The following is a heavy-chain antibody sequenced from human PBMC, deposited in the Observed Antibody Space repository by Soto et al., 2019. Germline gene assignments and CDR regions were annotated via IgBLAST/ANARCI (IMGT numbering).Heavy chain of an antibody. D-gene: IGHD4-17*01. CDR3: ARVPTRPGLHYYYYMDV. V-gene: IGHV4-34*01. CDR1: GGSFSGYY. Sequence: SETLSHTCAVYGGSFSGYYWSWIRQPPGKGLEWIGEINHSGSTNYNPSLKSRVTISVDTSKNQFSLKLSSVTAADTAVYYCARVPTRPGLHYYYYMDVWGKGTTVTVSS. CDR2: INHSGST. J-gene: IGHJ6*03.